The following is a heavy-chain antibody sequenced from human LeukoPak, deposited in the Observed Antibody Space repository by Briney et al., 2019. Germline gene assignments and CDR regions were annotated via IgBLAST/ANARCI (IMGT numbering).Heavy chain of an antibody. Sequence: ASVKVSCKASGYTFTSYGISWVRQAPGQGLEXXXXXXXXXGNTNYAQKLQGRVTMTTDTSTSTAYMELRSLRSDDTAVYYCARDKYYYDSSGYYFDNWFDPWGQGTLVTVSS. J-gene: IGHJ5*02. CDR2: XXXXXGNT. V-gene: IGHV1-18*04. CDR1: GYTFTSYG. CDR3: ARDKYYYDSSGYYFDNWFDP. D-gene: IGHD3-22*01.